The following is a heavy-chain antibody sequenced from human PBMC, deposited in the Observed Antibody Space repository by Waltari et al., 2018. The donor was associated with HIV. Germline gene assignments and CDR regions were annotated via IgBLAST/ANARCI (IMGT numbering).Heavy chain of an antibody. CDR1: VFIFSCYP. D-gene: IGHD2-2*01. J-gene: IGHJ4*02. CDR2: IIGSGNST. V-gene: IGHV3-23*01. CDR3: AKGDCNSPSCPFDF. Sequence: GQLFASGRGFIAPGGSLRLSCVGSVFIFSCYPMCSLRPAPGKGLEWVSGIIGSGNSTYYAGSVKGRFSISRDNSKNTVFLQMNSLRAEDTAVYYCAKGDCNSPSCPFDFWGQVTLVTVSS.